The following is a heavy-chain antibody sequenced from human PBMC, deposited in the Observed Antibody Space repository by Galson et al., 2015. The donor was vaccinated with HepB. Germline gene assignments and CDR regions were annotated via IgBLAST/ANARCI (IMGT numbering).Heavy chain of an antibody. CDR2: ISPYNGDT. CDR3: ARLAAAAGFLGY. D-gene: IGHD6-13*01. CDR1: GFNFIDYG. V-gene: IGHV1-18*01. Sequence: SVEVSCKASGFNFIDYGITWVRQAPGQGLEWMGWISPYNGDTKYTKKFQGRVTMTTDTSTRTAYMELRSLRSDDTAVYYCARLAAAAGFLGYWGQGTLVTVSA. J-gene: IGHJ4*02.